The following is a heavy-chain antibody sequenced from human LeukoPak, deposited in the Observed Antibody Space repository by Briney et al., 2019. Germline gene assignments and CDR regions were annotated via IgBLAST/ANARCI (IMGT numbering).Heavy chain of an antibody. CDR2: IYTSGST. J-gene: IGHJ4*02. CDR1: GGSISSGSYY. Sequence: PSETLSLTCTVSGGSISSGSYYWSWIRQPAGKGLEWIGRIYTSGSTNYNPSLQSRVTISVDTSKNQFSLKLSSVTAADTAVYYCARATTFDYWGPGTLVTVSS. CDR3: ARATTFDY. V-gene: IGHV4-61*02. D-gene: IGHD1-1*01.